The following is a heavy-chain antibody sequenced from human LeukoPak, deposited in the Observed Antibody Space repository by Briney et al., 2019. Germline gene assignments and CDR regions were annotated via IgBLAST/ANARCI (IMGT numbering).Heavy chain of an antibody. J-gene: IGHJ4*02. CDR2: ISGSGGVT. D-gene: IGHD5-18*01. CDR3: AKGGYSAHFDY. Sequence: GGSLRLSCAASGFTFSSYAMSWVRQAPGKGLEWVSAISGSGGVTYYADSVKGRFTISRDSSKNTLSLQMNSLRAEDTAVYFCAKGGYSAHFDYWGQGILVTVSS. V-gene: IGHV3-23*01. CDR1: GFTFSSYA.